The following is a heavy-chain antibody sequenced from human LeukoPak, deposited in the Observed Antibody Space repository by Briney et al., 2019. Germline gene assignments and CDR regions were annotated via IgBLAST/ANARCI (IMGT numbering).Heavy chain of an antibody. Sequence: GGSLRLSCVVSGITLSNYGMSWVRQAPGKGLEWVAGISDSGGWTNYADSVKGRFTISRDNSKNTLSLQMNSLREEDTAVYYCTKEGGPMAATTERYSFDHWGQGALVTVSS. CDR3: TKEGGPMAATTERYSFDH. D-gene: IGHD6-25*01. CDR1: GITLSNYG. CDR2: ISDSGGWT. V-gene: IGHV3-23*01. J-gene: IGHJ4*02.